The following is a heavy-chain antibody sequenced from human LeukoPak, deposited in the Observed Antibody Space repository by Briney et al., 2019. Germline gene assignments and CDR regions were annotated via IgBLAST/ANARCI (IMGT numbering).Heavy chain of an antibody. D-gene: IGHD6-13*01. V-gene: IGHV4-4*07. CDR1: GDSISVYY. CDR3: ARGGDSSSWSVDH. J-gene: IGHJ4*02. Sequence: PSETLSLTCTVSGDSISVYYWTWIGQPAGKGLEWIWRIYTSGSANYNPSLKSRVTMSVDTSKNQFSLRLTSVTAADTAVYYCARGGDSSSWSVDHWGQGTLVTVSS. CDR2: IYTSGSA.